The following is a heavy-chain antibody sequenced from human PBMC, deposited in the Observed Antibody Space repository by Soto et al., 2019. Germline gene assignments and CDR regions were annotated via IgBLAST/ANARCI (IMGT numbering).Heavy chain of an antibody. V-gene: IGHV3-23*01. CDR1: GFSFGSYA. CDR3: ARWSYLDY. CDR2: ISGSDGKT. J-gene: IGHJ4*02. D-gene: IGHD3-3*01. Sequence: VGSLRLSCAASGFSFGSYALSWVRQAPGKGLEWVSTISGSDGKTFYADAVKGRFSISRDTSQNTLYLQMNSLRADDTAIYYCARWSYLDYWGQGTRVTVSS.